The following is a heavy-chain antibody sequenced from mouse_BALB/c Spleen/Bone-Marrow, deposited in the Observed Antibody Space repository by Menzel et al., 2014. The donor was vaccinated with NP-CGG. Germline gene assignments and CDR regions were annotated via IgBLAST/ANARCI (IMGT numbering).Heavy chain of an antibody. CDR2: ISSGGSST. D-gene: IGHD3-2*02. CDR1: GFTFSSYG. J-gene: IGHJ2*01. V-gene: IGHV5-6*02. Sequence: EVMLVEPGGDLVKPGGSLKLSCVASGFTFSSYGMSWVRQTPDKRLEWVATISSGGSSTYYPASVKGRFTISRDNAKSTLYLQMSSLNSEDTAMYYCTRRPLQANSYFDCWGQGTTLTVSS. CDR3: TRRPLQANSYFDC.